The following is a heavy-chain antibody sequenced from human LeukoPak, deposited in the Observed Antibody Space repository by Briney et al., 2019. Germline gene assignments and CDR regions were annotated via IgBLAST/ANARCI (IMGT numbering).Heavy chain of an antibody. CDR3: ARDRSSYDYVWGSTLGYYYMDV. Sequence: RGGSLRLSCAASGFTFSGYSMNWVRQAPGKGGGWVSSISSSSGYIYYADSVKGRFTISRDNAKNSLYLQMNSLRAEDTAVYYCARDRSSYDYVWGSTLGYYYMDVWGKGTTVTVSS. V-gene: IGHV3-21*01. D-gene: IGHD3-16*01. CDR1: GFTFSGYS. CDR2: ISSSSGYI. J-gene: IGHJ6*03.